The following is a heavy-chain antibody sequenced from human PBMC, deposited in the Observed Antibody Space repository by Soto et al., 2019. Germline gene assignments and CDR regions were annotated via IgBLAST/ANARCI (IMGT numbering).Heavy chain of an antibody. CDR2: IYYSGST. CDR1: GGSISSGDYY. D-gene: IGHD3-22*01. CDR3: ARNYYDSSGFDY. V-gene: IGHV4-30-4*01. J-gene: IGHJ4*02. Sequence: KASETLSLTCTVSGGSISSGDYYWSWIRQPPGKGLEWIGYIYYSGSTYYNPSLKSRVTISVDTSKNQFSLKLSSVTAADTAVYYCARNYYDSSGFDYWGQGTLVTVSS.